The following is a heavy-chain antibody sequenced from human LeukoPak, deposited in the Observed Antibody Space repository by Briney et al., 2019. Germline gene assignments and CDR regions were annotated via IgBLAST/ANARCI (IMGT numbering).Heavy chain of an antibody. D-gene: IGHD1-1*01. J-gene: IGHJ4*02. CDR1: GFTFSSYA. CDR3: ARDRDPRHNYFDY. V-gene: IGHV3-23*01. Sequence: GGSLRLSCAASGFTFSSYAMSGVRQAPGKGLEWVSAISGSGGSTYYADSVKGRFTISRDNAKNSLYLDMNSLTADDTAIYYCARDRDPRHNYFDYWGQGTLVTVSS. CDR2: ISGSGGST.